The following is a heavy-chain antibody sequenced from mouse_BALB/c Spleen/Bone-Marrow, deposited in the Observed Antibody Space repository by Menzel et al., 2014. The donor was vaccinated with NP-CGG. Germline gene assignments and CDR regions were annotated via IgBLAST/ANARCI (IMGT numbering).Heavy chain of an antibody. J-gene: IGHJ3*01. CDR2: IYPGNVNT. Sequence: QVQLQQSGPELVKPGASVRISCKASGYTFTSYYIHWVKQRPGQGLEWIGWIYPGNVNTNYNEKFKAEATLTADKSSSTAYMQLSSLTSEDSAVYFCARGGYDGAWFAYWGQGTLVTVSA. CDR3: ARGGYDGAWFAY. CDR1: GYTFTSYY. D-gene: IGHD2-14*01. V-gene: IGHV1S56*01.